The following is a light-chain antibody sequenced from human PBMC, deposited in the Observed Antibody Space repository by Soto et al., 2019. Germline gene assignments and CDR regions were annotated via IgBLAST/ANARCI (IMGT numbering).Light chain of an antibody. CDR1: QGISSY. CDR2: AAS. J-gene: IGKJ1*01. Sequence: AIRMTQSPSSLSASTGDRVTITCRASQGISSYLAWYQQKPGKAPKLLIYAASTLQSGVPSRFSGSGSGTDFTLTISCLQSEDFATYYFQQYYSYTWTFGQGTKVEIK. CDR3: QQYYSYTWT. V-gene: IGKV1-8*01.